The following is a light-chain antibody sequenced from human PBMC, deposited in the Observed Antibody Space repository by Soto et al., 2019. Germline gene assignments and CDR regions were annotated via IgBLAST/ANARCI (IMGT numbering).Light chain of an antibody. CDR1: SHDIGGYKY. V-gene: IGLV2-14*01. Sequence: QSVLTQPASVSGSPGQSITISCTGTSHDIGGYKYVSWYQQHPGKAPKLMIYEVSNRPSGVSNRFSDSKSGNTASLTISGLQTEDEADYYCCAYTSTSALYVFGTGTKVTVL. CDR2: EVS. J-gene: IGLJ1*01. CDR3: CAYTSTSALYV.